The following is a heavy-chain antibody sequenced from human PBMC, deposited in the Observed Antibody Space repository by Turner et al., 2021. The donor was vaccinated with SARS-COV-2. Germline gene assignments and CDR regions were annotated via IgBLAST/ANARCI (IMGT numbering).Heavy chain of an antibody. Sequence: EVQLVESGGGFVQPGASLRLSCAASGFTVSSNYISWVPQAPGKGLEWVSVIYSGGSTYYADSVKGRFTISRDNSKNTLYLQMNSLRAEDTAVYYCARDPGYSGYDYWQNTEFFDYWGQGTLVTVSS. CDR2: IYSGGST. CDR1: GFTVSSNY. D-gene: IGHD5-12*01. CDR3: ARDPGYSGYDYWQNTEFFDY. V-gene: IGHV3-66*01. J-gene: IGHJ4*02.